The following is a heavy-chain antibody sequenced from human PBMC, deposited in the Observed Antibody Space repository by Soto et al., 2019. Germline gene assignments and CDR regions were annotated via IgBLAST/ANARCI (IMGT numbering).Heavy chain of an antibody. CDR3: ARWWNDEEWVETMDV. CDR1: GFILSVYG. V-gene: IGHV3-33*01. Sequence: QVQLVESGGAVVQPGRSLRLSCGASGFILSVYGMQWVRQAPGKGLEWVAVIYYDGSNEHYSESVRGRFTISRDNSKNMLYLEMNSLRAEDTAIYYCARWWNDEEWVETMDVWGQGTTVTVSS. J-gene: IGHJ6*01. CDR2: IYYDGSNE. D-gene: IGHD1-1*01.